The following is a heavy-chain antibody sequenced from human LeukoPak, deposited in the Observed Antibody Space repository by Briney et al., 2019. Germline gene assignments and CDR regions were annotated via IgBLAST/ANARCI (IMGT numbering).Heavy chain of an antibody. CDR2: ISGSGGST. CDR3: AKNTYYDFWSGPDAAFDY. D-gene: IGHD3-3*01. J-gene: IGHJ4*02. V-gene: IGHV3-23*01. CDR1: GFTFSSYA. Sequence: GGSLRLSCAASGFTFSSYAMSWVRQAPGKGLEWVSAISGSGGSTYYADSVKGRFTISRDNSKNTLCLQMNSLRAEDTAVYYCAKNTYYDFWSGPDAAFDYWGQGTLVTVSS.